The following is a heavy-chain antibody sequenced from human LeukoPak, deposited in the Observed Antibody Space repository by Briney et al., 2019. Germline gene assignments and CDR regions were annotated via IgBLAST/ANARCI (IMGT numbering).Heavy chain of an antibody. J-gene: IGHJ4*02. Sequence: PSETLSLTCTVSGGSISSGSYYWSWIRQPAGKGLEWIGRIYTSGSTNYNPSLKSRVTISVDTSKNQFSLKLSSVTAADTAVYYCASGAITIFGVANRWGQGTLVTVSS. CDR3: ASGAITIFGVANR. D-gene: IGHD3-3*01. V-gene: IGHV4-61*02. CDR1: GGSISSGSYY. CDR2: IYTSGST.